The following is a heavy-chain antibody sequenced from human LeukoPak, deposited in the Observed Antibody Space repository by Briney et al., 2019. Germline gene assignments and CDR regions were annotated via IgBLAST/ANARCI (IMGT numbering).Heavy chain of an antibody. V-gene: IGHV3-15*01. Sequence: GGSLRLSCAASVFTFTNAWMIWVRQAPGKGLEWGGRIKRKTGDRTPEYGAHVKGRLTISRDDSKNTLFLQMNSQKTEDRGVYFCTTGYWSSSSKYHGDDAFDVWGQGTMVTVSS. CDR1: VFTFTNAW. CDR2: IKRKTGDRTP. D-gene: IGHD2-2*03. CDR3: TTGYWSSSSKYHGDDAFDV. J-gene: IGHJ3*01.